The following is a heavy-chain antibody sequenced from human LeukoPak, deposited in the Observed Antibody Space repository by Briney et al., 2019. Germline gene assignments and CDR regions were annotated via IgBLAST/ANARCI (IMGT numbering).Heavy chain of an antibody. V-gene: IGHV3-23*01. CDR2: ISGSGDNT. Sequence: GGSLRLSCAASGFTFSSYAMTWVRQAPGKGLEWVSTISGSGDNTYYADSVKGRFTISRDNSKNTLYLQMGSLRAEDMAVYYCARSPGTTGDYYFDYWGQGTLVTVSS. CDR3: ARSPGTTGDYYFDY. CDR1: GFTFSSYA. J-gene: IGHJ4*02. D-gene: IGHD1-1*01.